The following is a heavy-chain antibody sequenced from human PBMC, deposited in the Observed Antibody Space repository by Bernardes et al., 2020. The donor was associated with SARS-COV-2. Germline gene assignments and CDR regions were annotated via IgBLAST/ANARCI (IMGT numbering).Heavy chain of an antibody. D-gene: IGHD5-18*01. CDR3: AKTVYSYGFGFSRPYFDY. CDR2: ISYDGSNK. Sequence: VGSLSLSCAASGFTFSSYGMHWVRQAPGKGLEWVAVISYDGSNKYYADSVKGRFTISRDNSKNTLYLQMNSLRAEDTAVYYCAKTVYSYGFGFSRPYFDYWGQGTLLTVSS. J-gene: IGHJ4*02. V-gene: IGHV3-30*18. CDR1: GFTFSSYG.